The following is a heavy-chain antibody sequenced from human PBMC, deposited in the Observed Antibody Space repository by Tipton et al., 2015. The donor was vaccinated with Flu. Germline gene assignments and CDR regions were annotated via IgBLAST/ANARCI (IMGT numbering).Heavy chain of an antibody. CDR1: GGSISSYY. D-gene: IGHD6-13*01. CDR2: IYYSGST. Sequence: TLSLTCTVSGGSISSYYWSWIRQPPGKGLEWIGYIYYSGSTNYNPSLKSRVTISVDTSKNQFSLKLSSVTAADTAVYYCARDSMAAAGDWGQGTLVTVSS. V-gene: IGHV4-59*01. CDR3: ARDSMAAAGD. J-gene: IGHJ4*02.